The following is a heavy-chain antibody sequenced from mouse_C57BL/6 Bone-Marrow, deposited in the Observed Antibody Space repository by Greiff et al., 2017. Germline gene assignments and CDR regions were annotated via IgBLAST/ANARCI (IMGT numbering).Heavy chain of an antibody. CDR3: TTYDGGAY. CDR1: GFNIKDDY. V-gene: IGHV14-4*01. Sequence: DVQLQESGAELVRPGASVKLSCTASGFNIKDDYMHWVKQRPEQGLEWIGWIDPENGDTEYASKFQGKATITADTSSNTAYLQLSSLTSEDTAVYYCTTYDGGAYWGQGTLVTVSA. D-gene: IGHD2-3*01. CDR2: IDPENGDT. J-gene: IGHJ3*01.